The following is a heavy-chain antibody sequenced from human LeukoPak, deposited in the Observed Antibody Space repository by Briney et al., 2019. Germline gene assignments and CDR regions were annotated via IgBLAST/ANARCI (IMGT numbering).Heavy chain of an antibody. CDR3: ARASSGWTELFDY. D-gene: IGHD6-19*01. CDR2: ISYDGSNK. V-gene: IGHV3-30-3*01. Sequence: GGSLRLSCAASGFTFSSYAMHWVRQAPGKGLEGVAVISYDGSNKYYADSVKGRFTISRDNSKNTLYLQMNSLRAEDTAVYYCARASSGWTELFDYWGQGTLVTVSS. CDR1: GFTFSSYA. J-gene: IGHJ4*02.